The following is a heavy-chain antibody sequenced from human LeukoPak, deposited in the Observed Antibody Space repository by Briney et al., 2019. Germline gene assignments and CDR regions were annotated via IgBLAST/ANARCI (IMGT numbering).Heavy chain of an antibody. V-gene: IGHV3-23*01. CDR3: AKDYCRDGNCPSPFLAS. CDR1: GFTLTNHG. Sequence: GGSLRLSCAVSGFTLTNHGVSWVRQAPGKGLEWVSIITGTGGRYYGDSVKGRFILSRDNSKNTVYMQMSSLRAEDTATYYCAKDYCRDGNCPSPFLASWGQGTLVTVSS. J-gene: IGHJ4*02. D-gene: IGHD2-15*01. CDR2: ITGTGGR.